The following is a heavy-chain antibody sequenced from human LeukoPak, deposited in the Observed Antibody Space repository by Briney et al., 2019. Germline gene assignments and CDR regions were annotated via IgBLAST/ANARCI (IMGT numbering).Heavy chain of an antibody. CDR1: GYTFTGYY. Sequence: ASVKVSCKASGYTFTGYYMHWVRQAPGQGLEWMGWINPNSGGTNYAQKSQGRVTMTRDTSISTAYMELSRLRSDDTAVYYCARGYYGSSGYYYVYFDYWGQGTLVTVSS. D-gene: IGHD3-22*01. CDR3: ARGYYGSSGYYYVYFDY. J-gene: IGHJ4*02. CDR2: INPNSGGT. V-gene: IGHV1-2*02.